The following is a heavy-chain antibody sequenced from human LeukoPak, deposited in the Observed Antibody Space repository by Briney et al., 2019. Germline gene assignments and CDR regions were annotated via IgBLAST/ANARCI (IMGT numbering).Heavy chain of an antibody. Sequence: GESLKISCKGSGYSFSTYWIGWVRQMPGRGLEWMGIIYPGDSDTTYSPSFQGQVTISADKSISTAYLQWSSLKASDTAMYYCARQLGPSAWFDPWGQGTLVTVSS. CDR1: GYSFSTYW. J-gene: IGHJ5*02. CDR3: ARQLGPSAWFDP. D-gene: IGHD7-27*01. V-gene: IGHV5-51*01. CDR2: IYPGDSDT.